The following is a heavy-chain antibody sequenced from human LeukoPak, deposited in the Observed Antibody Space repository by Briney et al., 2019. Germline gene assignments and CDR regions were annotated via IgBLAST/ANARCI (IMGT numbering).Heavy chain of an antibody. CDR3: ARRRYSSSWFFDY. V-gene: IGHV4-34*01. CDR2: INHSGST. J-gene: IGHJ4*02. CDR1: GESHSRFY. Sequence: SETLSLTCAVSGESHSRFYWSWIRQSPGRGLEWIGEINHSGSTNYNPSLKSRVTISVDTSKNQFSLKLSSVTAADTAVYYCARRRYSSSWFFDYWGQGTLVTVSS. D-gene: IGHD6-13*01.